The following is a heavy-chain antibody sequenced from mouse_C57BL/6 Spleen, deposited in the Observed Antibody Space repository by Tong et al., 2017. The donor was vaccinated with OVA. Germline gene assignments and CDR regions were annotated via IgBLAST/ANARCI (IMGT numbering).Heavy chain of an antibody. J-gene: IGHJ1*03. CDR2: INPSSGYT. D-gene: IGHD2-10*02. V-gene: IGHV1-7*01. CDR3: ARGDVGYGNYGYFDV. CDR1: GYTFTSYW. Sequence: VQLQESGAELAKPGASVKLSCKASGYTFTSYWMHWVKQRPGQGLEWIGYINPSSGYTKYNQKFKDKDTLTADKSSSTAYMQLSSLTYEDSAVYYCARGDVGYGNYGYFDVWGTGTTVTVSS.